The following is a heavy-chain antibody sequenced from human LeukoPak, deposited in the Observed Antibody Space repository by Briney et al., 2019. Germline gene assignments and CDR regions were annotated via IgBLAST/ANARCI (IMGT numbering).Heavy chain of an antibody. D-gene: IGHD3-22*01. CDR3: ARDRYDSSGHRFDY. CDR1: GGSISSSSYY. J-gene: IGHJ4*02. CDR2: IYYSGST. Sequence: SETLSLTCTVSGGSISSSSYYWGCIRQPPGKGLEWIGSIYYSGSTYYNPSLKSRVTISVDTSKHQFSLKLSSVTAADTAVYYCARDRYDSSGHRFDYWGQGTLVTVSS. V-gene: IGHV4-39*07.